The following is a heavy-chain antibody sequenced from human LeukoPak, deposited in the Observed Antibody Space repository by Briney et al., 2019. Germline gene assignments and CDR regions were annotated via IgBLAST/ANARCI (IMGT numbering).Heavy chain of an antibody. CDR1: GGSISSSSYY. CDR2: IYYSGST. Sequence: SETLSLTCTVSGGSISSSSYYWGWIRQPPGKGLEWIGSIYYSGSTYYNPSLKSRVTTSVDTSKNQFSLKLSSVTAADTAVYYCARHSSSTSCYFLPWGQGTLVTVSS. V-gene: IGHV4-39*01. D-gene: IGHD2-2*01. CDR3: ARHSSSTSCYFLP. J-gene: IGHJ5*02.